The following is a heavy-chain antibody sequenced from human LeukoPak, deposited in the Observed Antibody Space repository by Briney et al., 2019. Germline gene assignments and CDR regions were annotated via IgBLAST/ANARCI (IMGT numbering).Heavy chain of an antibody. CDR1: GFTFSSYA. CDR2: ISGSGGST. CDR3: ASVKWFGELLPFDY. Sequence: GGSLRLSCAASGFTFSSYAMSWVRQAPGEGLEWVSAISGSGGSTYYADSVKGRFTISRDNSKNTLYLQMISLRAEDTAVYYCASVKWFGELLPFDYWGQGTLVTVSS. D-gene: IGHD3-10*01. J-gene: IGHJ4*02. V-gene: IGHV3-23*01.